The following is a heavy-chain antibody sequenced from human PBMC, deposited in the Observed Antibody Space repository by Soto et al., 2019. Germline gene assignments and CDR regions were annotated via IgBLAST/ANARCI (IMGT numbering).Heavy chain of an antibody. V-gene: IGHV4-30-4*08. Sequence: QVQLQESGPGLVKPSQTLSLTCTVSGGSISSGDYHWSWIRQPPGKGLEWIGFFYYTGNTYYNPSLKSRVTISVDTSKNQFSLKLSSVTAADTAVYYCARSDFWSGYYTDYWGQGTLVTVSS. J-gene: IGHJ4*02. CDR1: GGSISSGDYH. CDR2: FYYTGNT. CDR3: ARSDFWSGYYTDY. D-gene: IGHD3-3*01.